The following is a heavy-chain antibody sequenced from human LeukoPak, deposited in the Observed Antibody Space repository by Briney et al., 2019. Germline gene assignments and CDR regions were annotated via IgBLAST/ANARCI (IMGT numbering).Heavy chain of an antibody. Sequence: SETLSLTCTVSGGSITSGFYYWGWIRQPPGKGLEWIGNIYFSGNSYDNPSLKSRVTISVLTSKNQFFLNLNSVTAADTAVYYCARRIYYDGSGYFDYWGQGTLVTVSS. CDR3: ARRIYYDGSGYFDY. V-gene: IGHV4-39*01. D-gene: IGHD3-22*01. CDR2: IYFSGNS. CDR1: GGSITSGFYY. J-gene: IGHJ4*02.